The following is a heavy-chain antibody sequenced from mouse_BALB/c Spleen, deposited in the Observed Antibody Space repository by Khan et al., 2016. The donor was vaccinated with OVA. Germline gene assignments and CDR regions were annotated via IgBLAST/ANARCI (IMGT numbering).Heavy chain of an antibody. J-gene: IGHJ2*02. Sequence: EVKLQESGPGLVKPSQSLSLTCTVTGYSITSDYAWNWIRQFPGNKLEWMGFISYSGNTKYNPSLKSRFSITREPSKNQFFLQLNSVTTEDTASYYGARVYGWDFDYWGQGTSLTVSS. CDR3: ARVYGWDFDY. CDR2: ISYSGNT. CDR1: GYSITSDYA. V-gene: IGHV3-2*02. D-gene: IGHD1-1*01.